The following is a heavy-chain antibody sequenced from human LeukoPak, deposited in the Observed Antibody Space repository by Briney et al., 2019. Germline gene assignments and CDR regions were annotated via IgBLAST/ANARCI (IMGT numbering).Heavy chain of an antibody. J-gene: IGHJ4*02. V-gene: IGHV3-9*01. Sequence: PGGSLRLSCAASGFTFDDYAMHWVRQAPGKGLEWVSGISWNSGSIGYADSVKGRFTISRDNAKNSLYLQMNSLRAEDTALYYCAKDRVGGATTYYFDYWGQGTLVTVSS. CDR1: GFTFDDYA. CDR3: AKDRVGGATTYYFDY. CDR2: ISWNSGSI. D-gene: IGHD1-26*01.